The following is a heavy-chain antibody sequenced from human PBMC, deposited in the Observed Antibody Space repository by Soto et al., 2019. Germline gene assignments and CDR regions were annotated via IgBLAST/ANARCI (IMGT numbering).Heavy chain of an antibody. V-gene: IGHV1-18*01. CDR1: GYTFTSYG. CDR2: ISAYNGNT. D-gene: IGHD6-19*01. J-gene: IGHJ3*02. Sequence: QVQLVQSGAEVKKPGASVKVSCKASGYTFTSYGISWVRQAPGQGLEWMGWISAYNGNTNYAQKLQGRVTMTTDTSTSTAYMGLRSLRSDDTAVYYCARERVVAGRGYDAFDIWGQGTMVTVSS. CDR3: ARERVVAGRGYDAFDI.